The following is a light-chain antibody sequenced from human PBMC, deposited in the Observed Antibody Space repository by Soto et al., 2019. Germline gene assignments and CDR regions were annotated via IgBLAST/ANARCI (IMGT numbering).Light chain of an antibody. CDR3: QQYDSYPLN. CDR1: QSISSW. J-gene: IGKJ4*01. V-gene: IGKV1-5*03. Sequence: DIRMTQSPSTLSAAVGDRVTITCRASQSISSWLAWYQHKPGKAPNLLIYKASSLESGVPSRFSGSGSGTEFTLTVSSLQPDDFATYYCQQYDSYPLNFGGGTKVEIK. CDR2: KAS.